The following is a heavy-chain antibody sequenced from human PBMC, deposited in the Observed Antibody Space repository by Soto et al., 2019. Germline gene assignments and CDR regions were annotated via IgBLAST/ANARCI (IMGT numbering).Heavy chain of an antibody. V-gene: IGHV1-69*13. Sequence: SVKVAGKASGRTFSSYAINWVRQAPGQGLEWMGGIIPIFGTANYAQKFQGRVTITADESTSTAYMELSSLTSEDTAVYYCASNWGSGAYWRQGTLVTVSS. D-gene: IGHD7-27*01. CDR2: IIPIFGTA. J-gene: IGHJ4*02. CDR3: ASNWGSGAY. CDR1: GRTFSSYA.